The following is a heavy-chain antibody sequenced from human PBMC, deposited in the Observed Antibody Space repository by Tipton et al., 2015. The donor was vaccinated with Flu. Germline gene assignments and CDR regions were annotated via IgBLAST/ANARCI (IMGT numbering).Heavy chain of an antibody. CDR1: GGSINSYY. CDR3: ARSPHTIYDSSGYITPYYFDY. D-gene: IGHD3-22*01. CDR2: IYYSGST. V-gene: IGHV4-59*01. J-gene: IGHJ4*02. Sequence: TLSLTCTVSGGSINSYYWNWIRQPPGKGLEWIGYIYYSGSTNSNPSLKSRVTISVDTSKNQCSLKLSSVTAADTAVYYCARSPHTIYDSSGYITPYYFDYWGQGTLVTVSS.